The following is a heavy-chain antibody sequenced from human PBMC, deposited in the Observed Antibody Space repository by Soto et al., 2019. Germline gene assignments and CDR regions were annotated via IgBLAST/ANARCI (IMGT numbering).Heavy chain of an antibody. V-gene: IGHV3-30*03. CDR3: ASDRFRGTYYLRGVTYFFEE. CDR1: GFTFSDYG. Sequence: PGESLKISCAASGFTFSDYGMHWVRQAPGKRPEWLAVISYDGTTQHYADSVKGRFTISRDNFKNTLHLQINSLRAEDTAVYYCASDRFRGTYYLRGVTYFFEEWGQGAPVTVSS. J-gene: IGHJ4*02. CDR2: ISYDGTTQ. D-gene: IGHD1-26*01.